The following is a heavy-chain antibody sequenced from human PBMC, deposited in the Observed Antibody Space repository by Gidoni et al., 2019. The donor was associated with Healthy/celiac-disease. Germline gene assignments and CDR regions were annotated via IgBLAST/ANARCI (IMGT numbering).Heavy chain of an antibody. V-gene: IGHV4-30-2*01. CDR1: GGSISSVGYS. CDR3: ARGSYYDFWSGHYYGMDV. Sequence: QLQLQESGSGLVKPSQTLSLTCAVSGGSISSVGYSWSWIRQPPGKGLEWIGYIYHSGSTYYNPSLKSRVTISVDRSKNQFSLKLSSVTAADTAVYYCARGSYYDFWSGHYYGMDVWGQGTTVTVSS. D-gene: IGHD3-3*01. CDR2: IYHSGST. J-gene: IGHJ6*02.